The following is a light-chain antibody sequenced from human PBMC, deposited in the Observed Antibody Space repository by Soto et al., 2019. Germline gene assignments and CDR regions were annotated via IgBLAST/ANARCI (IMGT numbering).Light chain of an antibody. Sequence: DIQMTQSPSTLSASLGDRFTSTCLASQSISSWLAWYQQKTGKAPKLLIYKASSLESGVPSTFSGSGSGKEFTITISSLQPDDFATYYCQQYNSYPLTFGGVTKVAIK. CDR3: QQYNSYPLT. J-gene: IGKJ4*01. CDR1: QSISSW. CDR2: KAS. V-gene: IGKV1-5*03.